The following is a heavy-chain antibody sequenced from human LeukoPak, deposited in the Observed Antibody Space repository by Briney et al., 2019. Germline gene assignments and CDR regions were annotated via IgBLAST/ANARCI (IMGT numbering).Heavy chain of an antibody. J-gene: IGHJ4*02. D-gene: IGHD3-10*01. CDR1: GGSISSSNYY. CDR2: IYYSGST. Sequence: PSETLSLTCTVSGGSISSSNYYWGWIRQPPGKGLEWIGSIYYSGSTYYNPSLKSRVTISVDTSKNQFSLKLSSVTAADTAVYYCARLGYYGSGSLVDYFDYWGQGTLVTVSS. CDR3: ARLGYYGSGSLVDYFDY. V-gene: IGHV4-39*01.